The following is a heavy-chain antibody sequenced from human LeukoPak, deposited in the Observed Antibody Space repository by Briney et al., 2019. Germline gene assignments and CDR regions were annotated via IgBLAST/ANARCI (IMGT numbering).Heavy chain of an antibody. CDR3: AIYGDYVAAFDI. D-gene: IGHD4-17*01. J-gene: IGHJ3*02. CDR2: INHSGST. Sequence: SETLSLTCAVYGGSFSGYYWSWIRQPPGKGLEWIGEINHSGSTIYNPSLKSRVTISVDTSKNQFSLKLSSVTAADTAVYYCAIYGDYVAAFDIWGQGTMVTVSS. V-gene: IGHV4-34*01. CDR1: GGSFSGYY.